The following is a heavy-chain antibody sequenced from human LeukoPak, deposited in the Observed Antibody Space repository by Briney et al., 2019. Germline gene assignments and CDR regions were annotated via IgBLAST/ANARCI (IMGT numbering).Heavy chain of an antibody. Sequence: GGSLRLSCAASGFTFSSYGMHWVRQAPGKGLEWVAVISYDGSNKYYADSVKGRFTISRDNSKSTLYLQMNSLRAEDTAVYYCATHSSGYYWGQGTLVTVSS. CDR3: ATHSSGYY. CDR2: ISYDGSNK. V-gene: IGHV3-30*03. J-gene: IGHJ4*02. D-gene: IGHD6-19*01. CDR1: GFTFSSYG.